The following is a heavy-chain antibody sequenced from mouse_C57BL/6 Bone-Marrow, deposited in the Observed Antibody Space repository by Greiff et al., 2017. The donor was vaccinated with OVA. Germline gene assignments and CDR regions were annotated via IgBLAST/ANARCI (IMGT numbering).Heavy chain of an antibody. Sequence: EVQLQESGPGLAKPSQTLSLTCSVTGYSITSDYWNWIRKFPGNKLEYMGYISYSGSTYYNPSLKSRISITRDTSKNQYYLQLKSVTTKDTATYSSARAYYGSSYYFDYWGPGTTLTVSS. CDR1: GYSITSDY. CDR3: ARAYYGSSYYFDY. D-gene: IGHD1-1*01. CDR2: ISYSGST. V-gene: IGHV3-8*01. J-gene: IGHJ2*01.